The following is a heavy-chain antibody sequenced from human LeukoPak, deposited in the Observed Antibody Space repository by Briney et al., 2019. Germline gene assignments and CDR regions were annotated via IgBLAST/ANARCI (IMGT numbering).Heavy chain of an antibody. CDR3: ARDQFGLRTRGGGTFDY. CDR1: GFTFSSYS. CDR2: ISSSSSYI. V-gene: IGHV3-21*01. J-gene: IGHJ4*02. Sequence: PGGSLRLSCAASGFTFSSYSMNWVRQAPGKGLEWVSSISSSSSYIYYADSVKGRFTISRDNAKNSLYLQMNSLRAEDTAVYYCARDQFGLRTRGGGTFDYWGQGTLVTVSS. D-gene: IGHD4-17*01.